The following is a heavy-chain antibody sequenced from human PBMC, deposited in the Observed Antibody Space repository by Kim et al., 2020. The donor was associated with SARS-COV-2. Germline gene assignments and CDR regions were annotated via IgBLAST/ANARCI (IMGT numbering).Heavy chain of an antibody. D-gene: IGHD4-17*01. Sequence: GGSLRLSCAASGFTFSIYAMSWVRQAPGKGLEWVSAISGSGGSTNYADSVKGRFTISRDNSKNTLYLQMNSLRAEDTAVYYCAKDGFTDDYGDYNYFDYWGQGTLVTVSS. CDR1: GFTFSIYA. J-gene: IGHJ4*02. V-gene: IGHV3-23*01. CDR2: ISGSGGST. CDR3: AKDGFTDDYGDYNYFDY.